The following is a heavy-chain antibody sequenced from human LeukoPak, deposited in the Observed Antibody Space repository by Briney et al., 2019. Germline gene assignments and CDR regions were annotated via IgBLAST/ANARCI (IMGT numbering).Heavy chain of an antibody. Sequence: ASVKVSCKASGYTFTSYGISWVRQAPGQGLEWMGRINPNSGGTNYAQKFQGRVTMTRDTSISTVYMELSRLKSDDTAVYYCARWGPLRLPGGYWGQGTLVTVSS. CDR3: ARWGPLRLPGGY. D-gene: IGHD3-16*01. CDR1: GYTFTSYG. J-gene: IGHJ4*02. CDR2: INPNSGGT. V-gene: IGHV1-2*06.